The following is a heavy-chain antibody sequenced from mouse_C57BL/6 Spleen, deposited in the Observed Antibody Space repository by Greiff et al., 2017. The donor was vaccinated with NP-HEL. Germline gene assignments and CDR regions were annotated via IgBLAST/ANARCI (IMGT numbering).Heavy chain of an antibody. Sequence: QVQLQQPGAELVKPGASVKLSCKASGYTFTSYWMHWVKQRPGQGLEWIGMIHPNSGSTNYNEKFKSKATLTVDKSSSTAYMQLSSLTSEDSAVYYCARSWGTTVVASDYWGQGTTLTVSS. CDR1: GYTFTSYW. CDR3: ARSWGTTVVASDY. V-gene: IGHV1-64*01. J-gene: IGHJ2*01. D-gene: IGHD1-1*01. CDR2: IHPNSGST.